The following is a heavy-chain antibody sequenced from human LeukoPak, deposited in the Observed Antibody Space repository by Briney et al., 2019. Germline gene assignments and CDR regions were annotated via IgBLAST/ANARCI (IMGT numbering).Heavy chain of an antibody. CDR1: GGSVSRYY. CDR2: IYFSGST. D-gene: IGHD7-27*01. V-gene: IGHV4-59*02. J-gene: IGHJ5*02. CDR3: AGTGDLNWFDP. Sequence: PSETLSLTCTVSGGSVSRYYWSWIRQPPGKGLEWIGYIYFSGSTNYNPSLKSPVTISVDTSKNQFSLKLSSVTAADTAVYYCAGTGDLNWFDPWGQGTLVTVSS.